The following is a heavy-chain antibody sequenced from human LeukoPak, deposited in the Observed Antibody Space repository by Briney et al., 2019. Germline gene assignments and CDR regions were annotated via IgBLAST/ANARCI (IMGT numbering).Heavy chain of an antibody. V-gene: IGHV3-23*01. D-gene: IGHD1-26*01. CDR2: ISGSGGST. CDR3: AKEREGPYYYGMDV. J-gene: IGHJ6*02. Sequence: GGSLRLSCAASGFTFSSHAMSWVRQAPGKGLEWVSAISGSGGSTYYADSVKGRFTISRDNSKNTLYLQMNSLRAEDTAVYYCAKEREGPYYYGMDVWGQGTTVTVSS. CDR1: GFTFSSHA.